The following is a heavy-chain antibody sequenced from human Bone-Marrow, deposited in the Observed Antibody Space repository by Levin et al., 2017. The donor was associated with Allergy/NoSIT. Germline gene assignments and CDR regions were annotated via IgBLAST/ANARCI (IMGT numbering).Heavy chain of an antibody. CDR2: IYVNGDT. V-gene: IGHV4-61*02. CDR1: GGSISSGIHY. J-gene: IGHJ5*02. Sequence: KPSETLSLTCSVSGGSISSGIHYWSWIRQPAGKGLEWIGRIYVNGDTKYNPSLKSRVTISRDSSRNQLSLKLTSVTAADTAVYSCALGGTSFGAFDPWGHGTLVTVSS. D-gene: IGHD2-2*01. CDR3: ALGGTSFGAFDP.